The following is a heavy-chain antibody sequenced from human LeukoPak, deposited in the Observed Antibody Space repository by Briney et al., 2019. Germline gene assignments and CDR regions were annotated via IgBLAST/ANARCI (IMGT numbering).Heavy chain of an antibody. CDR1: GFTFSSYA. CDR2: ISGSGGST. Sequence: GGSLRLSCAASGFTFSSYAMSWVRQAPGKGLEWVSAISGSGGSTYYADSVKGRFTISRDNSKNTLYLQMNSLRAEDTAVYYCARDFPYYYDSSGPRPPDIWGQGTMVTVSS. V-gene: IGHV3-23*01. J-gene: IGHJ3*02. D-gene: IGHD3-22*01. CDR3: ARDFPYYYDSSGPRPPDI.